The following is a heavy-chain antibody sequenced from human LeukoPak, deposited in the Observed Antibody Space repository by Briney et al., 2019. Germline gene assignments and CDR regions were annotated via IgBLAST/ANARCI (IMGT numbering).Heavy chain of an antibody. V-gene: IGHV1-2*06. D-gene: IGHD4-23*01. Sequence: ASVKVSCKASGYTFTAYYMHWVRQAPGQGLEWMGRINPNSGDTIYAQKFQGRGTMTRDTSISTAYLELTRLRSDDTAVYYCACWGGGNQGHWGQGTLVTVSS. CDR2: INPNSGDT. CDR3: ACWGGGNQGH. CDR1: GYTFTAYY. J-gene: IGHJ4*02.